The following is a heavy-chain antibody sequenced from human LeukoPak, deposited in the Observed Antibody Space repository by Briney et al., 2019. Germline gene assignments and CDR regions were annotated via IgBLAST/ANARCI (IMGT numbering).Heavy chain of an antibody. J-gene: IGHJ4*02. CDR1: GGSFSGYY. V-gene: IGHV4-34*01. CDR2: INHSGST. CDR3: ARVGPVTYYYGSGSYRGYFDY. D-gene: IGHD3-10*01. Sequence: PSETLSLTCAVYGGSFSGYYGSLIRQPPGKGLELIGEINHSGSTNYNPSVKSRANISVDTSKNQFSLKLRSLTAADTAVYYCARVGPVTYYYGSGSYRGYFDYWGQGTLVTVSS.